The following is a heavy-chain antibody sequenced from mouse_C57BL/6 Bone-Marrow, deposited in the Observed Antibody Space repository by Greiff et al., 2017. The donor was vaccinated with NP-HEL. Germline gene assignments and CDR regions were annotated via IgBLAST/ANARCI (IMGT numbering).Heavy chain of an antibody. CDR3: ARYRYYYGSSYDAMDY. CDR1: GYTFTSYG. Sequence: QVQLQQSGAELARPGASVKLSCKASGYTFTSYGISWVKQRTGQGLEWIGEIYPRSGNTYYNEKFKGKATLPADKSSSTAYMELRSLTSEESAVDFCARYRYYYGSSYDAMDYWGQGTSVTVSS. V-gene: IGHV1-81*01. D-gene: IGHD1-1*01. J-gene: IGHJ4*01. CDR2: IYPRSGNT.